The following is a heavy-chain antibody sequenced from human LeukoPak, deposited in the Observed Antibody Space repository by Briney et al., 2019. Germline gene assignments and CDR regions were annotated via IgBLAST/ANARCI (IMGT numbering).Heavy chain of an antibody. D-gene: IGHD6-19*01. V-gene: IGHV4-4*02. J-gene: IGHJ4*02. Sequence: SETLSLTCAVSGGSISSSNWWSWVRQPPGKGLEWIGEIYHSGSTHYNPSLKSRVTISVDRSENRISLKLRSVTAADTAVYYCARETTGWYRALDSWGQGSLVTVSS. CDR3: ARETTGWYRALDS. CDR2: IYHSGST. CDR1: GGSISSSNW.